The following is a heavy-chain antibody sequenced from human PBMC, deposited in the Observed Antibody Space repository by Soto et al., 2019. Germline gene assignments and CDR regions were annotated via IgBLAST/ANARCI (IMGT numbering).Heavy chain of an antibody. J-gene: IGHJ6*02. CDR3: ARDRKEGYCSGGSCYPYYYGMDV. CDR2: ISAYNGNT. V-gene: IGHV1-18*01. D-gene: IGHD2-15*01. CDR1: GYTFTSYG. Sequence: ASVKLCCKASGYTFTSYGISWVRQAPGQGLEWMGWISAYNGNTNYAQKLQGRVTMTTDTSTSTAYMELRSLRSDDTAVYYCARDRKEGYCSGGSCYPYYYGMDVWGQGTTVTVSS.